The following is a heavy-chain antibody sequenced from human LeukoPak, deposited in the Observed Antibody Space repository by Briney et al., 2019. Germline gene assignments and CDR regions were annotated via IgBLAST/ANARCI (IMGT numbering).Heavy chain of an antibody. J-gene: IGHJ2*01. CDR2: IYYSGST. CDR1: GGSISSSSYY. D-gene: IGHD3-10*01. V-gene: IGHV4-39*07. Sequence: SETLSLTCTVSGGSISSSSYYWGWIRQPPGKGLEWIGSIYYSGSTYYNPSLKSRVTISVDTSKNQFSLKLSSVTAADTAVYYCARTYGSGSYPPPHYWYFDLWGRGTLVTVSS. CDR3: ARTYGSGSYPPPHYWYFDL.